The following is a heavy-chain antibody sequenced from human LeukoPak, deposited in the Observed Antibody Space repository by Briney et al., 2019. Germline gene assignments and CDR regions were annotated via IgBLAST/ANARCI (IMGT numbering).Heavy chain of an antibody. CDR3: ATDRSVRDHTGCESSAD. D-gene: IGHD5-12*01. CDR1: GFNFNSAW. V-gene: IGHV3-15*01. Sequence: PGGSLRLSCATSGFNFNSAWLTWVRQAPGKGLEWVGRIKRKTEGAASDYAAPVKGRFTISRDDSKNTLYLQMNSLKTEDTAVYYCATDRSVRDHTGCESSADWGQGTLVTVSS. J-gene: IGHJ4*02. CDR2: IKRKTEGAAS.